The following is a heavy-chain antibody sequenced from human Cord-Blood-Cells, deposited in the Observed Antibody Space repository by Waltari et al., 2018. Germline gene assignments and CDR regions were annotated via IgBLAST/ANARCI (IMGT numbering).Heavy chain of an antibody. D-gene: IGHD1-26*01. Sequence: QVQLVQSGAEVKKPGSSVKVSCKASGGTFSSYAISWVRQAPGQGLGWMGGIIPIFGTANYAQKFQGRVTITADESTSTAYMELSSLRSEDTAVYYCARVKEFRGSYYGYYYYGMDVWGQGTTVTVSS. V-gene: IGHV1-69*12. CDR2: IIPIFGTA. J-gene: IGHJ6*02. CDR3: ARVKEFRGSYYGYYYYGMDV. CDR1: GGTFSSYA.